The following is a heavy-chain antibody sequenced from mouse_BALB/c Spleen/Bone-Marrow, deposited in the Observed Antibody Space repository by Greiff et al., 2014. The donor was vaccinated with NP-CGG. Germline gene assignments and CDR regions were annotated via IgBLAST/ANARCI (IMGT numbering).Heavy chain of an antibody. V-gene: IGHV14-4*02. D-gene: IGHD2-4*01. Sequence: VQLKQSGAELVRSGASVKLSCTASGFNIKDRYMHWVKQRPEQGLEWIGWIDPENGDTEYAPKFQGKATMTADTSSNTAYLQLSSLTSEDTAVYYCNARGDYDFDYFDYWGQGTTLTVSS. J-gene: IGHJ2*01. CDR1: GFNIKDRY. CDR3: NARGDYDFDYFDY. CDR2: IDPENGDT.